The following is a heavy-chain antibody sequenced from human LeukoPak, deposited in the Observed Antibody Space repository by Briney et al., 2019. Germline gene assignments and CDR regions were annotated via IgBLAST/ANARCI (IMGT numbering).Heavy chain of an antibody. CDR1: GGSISSYY. D-gene: IGHD3-10*01. V-gene: IGHV4-4*07. CDR2: IYTSGST. Sequence: PSETLSLTCTVSGGSISSYYWSWIRQPAGKGLEWIGRIYTSGSTNYNPSLKSRVTMSVDTSKNQFSLKLSSVTAADTAVYYCARVRHYYGSGSYRRHYYYYLDAWGKGTTVTISS. CDR3: ARVRHYYGSGSYRRHYYYYLDA. J-gene: IGHJ6*03.